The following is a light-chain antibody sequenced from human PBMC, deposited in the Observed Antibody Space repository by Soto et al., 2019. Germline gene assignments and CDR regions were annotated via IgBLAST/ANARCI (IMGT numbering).Light chain of an antibody. Sequence: IVTTQSPATVSVSPGERATLSCRASQSVSSNLAWYQQKPGQAPRLLIYGASTRATGIPARFSGSGSGTEFTLTISSLQSEDFAVYYCQQYNDWPRTFGQVTKVAIK. J-gene: IGKJ1*01. CDR3: QQYNDWPRT. CDR1: QSVSSN. CDR2: GAS. V-gene: IGKV3-15*01.